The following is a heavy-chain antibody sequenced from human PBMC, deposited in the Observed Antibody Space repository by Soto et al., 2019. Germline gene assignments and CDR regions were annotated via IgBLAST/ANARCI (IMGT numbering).Heavy chain of an antibody. V-gene: IGHV3-33*01. CDR3: ARGGRGGYCSGGSCDAPVY. CDR2: IWYDGSNK. D-gene: IGHD2-15*01. J-gene: IGHJ4*02. CDR1: GFTFSSNG. Sequence: QVQLVESGGGVVQPGRSLRLSCAASGFTFSSNGMHWVRQAPGKGLEWVAVIWYDGSNKYYADSVKGRFTISRDNSKNTLYLQMNSLRAEDTAVYYCARGGRGGYCSGGSCDAPVYWGQGTLVTVSS.